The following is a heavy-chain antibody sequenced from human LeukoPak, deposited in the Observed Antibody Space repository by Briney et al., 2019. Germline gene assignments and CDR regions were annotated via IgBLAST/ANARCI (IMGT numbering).Heavy chain of an antibody. D-gene: IGHD6-19*01. V-gene: IGHV3-48*01. Sequence: GGSLRLSCATSGFIFNGYNMNWVRQAPGKGLEWISYITSSSSSTSYADSVKGRFTISRDNSKNTVYLQMNSLRAEDTAVYYCAKDRGAVAGVMDVWGKGTTVTVSS. CDR2: ITSSSSST. CDR1: GFIFNGYN. J-gene: IGHJ6*03. CDR3: AKDRGAVAGVMDV.